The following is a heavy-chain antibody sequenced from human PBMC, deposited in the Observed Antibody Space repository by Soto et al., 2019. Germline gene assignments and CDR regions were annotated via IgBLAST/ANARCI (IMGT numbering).Heavy chain of an antibody. CDR1: GGSVSSGPYY. J-gene: IGHJ4*02. CDR2: IYYSGST. D-gene: IGHD3-22*01. Sequence: SKTLSLTCTVSGGSVSSGPYYWNWIRQAPGKGLEYIGNIYYSGSTNYNPSLKSRVTISADRSKNQFSLKLSSMTAADTAVYYCARVSSPDSSGYYYGFDSWGQGTLVTVSS. CDR3: ARVSSPDSSGYYYGFDS. V-gene: IGHV4-61*01.